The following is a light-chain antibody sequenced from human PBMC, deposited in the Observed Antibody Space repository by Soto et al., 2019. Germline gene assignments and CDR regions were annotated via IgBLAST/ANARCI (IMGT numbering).Light chain of an antibody. CDR3: QQYGSSPPYS. Sequence: EIVLTQSPGTLSLSPGERATLSCRASQSVSSSYLAWYQQKSGQAPRLLIYGASSRATGIPDRFSGSGSGTDFTLTISRLETEDFAVYYCQQYGSSPPYSFGKETKLEIK. CDR2: GAS. J-gene: IGKJ2*01. V-gene: IGKV3-20*01. CDR1: QSVSSSY.